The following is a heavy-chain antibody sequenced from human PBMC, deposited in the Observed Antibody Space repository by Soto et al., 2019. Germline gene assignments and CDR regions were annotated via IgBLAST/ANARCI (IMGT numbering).Heavy chain of an antibody. D-gene: IGHD3-10*01. CDR1: GFTFTTFW. Sequence: EVQLVESGGGLVQPGESLRLSCAASGFTFTTFWMSWVRQAPGKGLEWVANMNQDGRVTNYVDSVKGRFTISRDNSRNSLYLQMNSLRVADTAVYYCARDGPETLLGQSYQHWGHGTLVSVSS. CDR2: MNQDGRVT. J-gene: IGHJ1*01. V-gene: IGHV3-7*01. CDR3: ARDGPETLLGQSYQH.